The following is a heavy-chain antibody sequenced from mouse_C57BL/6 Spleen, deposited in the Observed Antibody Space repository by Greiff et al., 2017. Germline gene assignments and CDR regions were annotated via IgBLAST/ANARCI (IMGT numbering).Heavy chain of an antibody. CDR3: ARNGYSYAMDY. V-gene: IGHV1-76*01. D-gene: IGHD2-3*01. Sequence: QVQLQQSGAELVRPGASVKLSCKASGYTFTDYYINWVKQRPGQGLEWIARIYPGSGNTYYNEKFKGKATLTAETSSSTAYMQLSSLTSEDSAVYFCARNGYSYAMDYWGQGTSVTVSS. CDR1: GYTFTDYY. J-gene: IGHJ4*01. CDR2: IYPGSGNT.